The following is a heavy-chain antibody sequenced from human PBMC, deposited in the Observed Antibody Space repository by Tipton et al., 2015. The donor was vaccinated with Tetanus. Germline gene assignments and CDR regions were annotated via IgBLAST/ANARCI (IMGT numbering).Heavy chain of an antibody. CDR2: IWFDGSKT. CDR3: ARAADYYDSSGYHQNRHAFDI. CDR1: GFTFSDYG. J-gene: IGHJ3*02. D-gene: IGHD3-22*01. Sequence: SLRLSCAASGFTFSDYGMNWVRQTPGKGLEWVAVIWFDGSKTYYADSLKGRFSISRDNSKNMLYLQMSSLRPEDTAVYFCARAADYYDSSGYHQNRHAFDIWGQGTVVTVSS. V-gene: IGHV3-33*01.